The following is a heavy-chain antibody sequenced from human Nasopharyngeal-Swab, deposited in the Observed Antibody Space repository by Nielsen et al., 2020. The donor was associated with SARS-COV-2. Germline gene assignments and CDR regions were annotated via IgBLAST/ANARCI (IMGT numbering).Heavy chain of an antibody. CDR3: TKIGSGYFYY. J-gene: IGHJ4*01. D-gene: IGHD3-10*01. V-gene: IGHV3-23*01. CDR2: ISGGGDVT. Sequence: GESLKISCLASGFPFSTSTMSWVRQTPGKGLEWVSVISGGGDVTFYADSVKGRFAIFRDNSKNTLYLHMNSLRADDTAIYYCTKIGSGYFYYWGHGTLVTVSS. CDR1: GFPFSTST.